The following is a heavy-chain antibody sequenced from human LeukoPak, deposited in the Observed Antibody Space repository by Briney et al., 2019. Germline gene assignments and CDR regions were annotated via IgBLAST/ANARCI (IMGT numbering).Heavy chain of an antibody. Sequence: SGRSLRLSCAASGFTVSSNYMSWVRQAPGEGLEWVSALYSGGTTYYADSVKGRFTISRDNSKNTVYLQMNSLRAEDTAVYYCARASTTTTIFDSWGQGALVTVSS. V-gene: IGHV3-53*01. CDR2: LYSGGTT. D-gene: IGHD5/OR15-5a*01. CDR3: ARASTTTTIFDS. CDR1: GFTVSSNY. J-gene: IGHJ4*02.